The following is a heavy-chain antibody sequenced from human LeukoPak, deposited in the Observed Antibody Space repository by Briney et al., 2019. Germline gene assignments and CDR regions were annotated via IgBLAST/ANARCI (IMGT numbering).Heavy chain of an antibody. Sequence: ASVKVSCKASGYTFTGYYMHWVRQAPGQGLEWMGWINPNSGGTNYAQKFQGRVTITRDTSASTAYMELSSLRSEDMAVYYCARGRHLYDAFDIWGQGTMVTVSS. CDR2: INPNSGGT. V-gene: IGHV1-2*02. CDR1: GYTFTGYY. D-gene: IGHD2-8*01. J-gene: IGHJ3*02. CDR3: ARGRHLYDAFDI.